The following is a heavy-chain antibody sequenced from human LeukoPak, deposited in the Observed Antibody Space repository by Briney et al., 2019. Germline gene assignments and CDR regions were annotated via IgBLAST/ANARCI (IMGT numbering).Heavy chain of an antibody. D-gene: IGHD2-15*01. Sequence: PGESLKISCKGSGDSFTSYWIGWVHQMPGKGLEWMGIIYPGDSDTRYSPSFQGQVTISADKSISTAYLQWSSLKASDTAMYYCARRGYCSGGSCYSGYFDYWGQGTLVTVSS. CDR3: ARRGYCSGGSCYSGYFDY. V-gene: IGHV5-51*07. J-gene: IGHJ4*02. CDR1: GDSFTSYW. CDR2: IYPGDSDT.